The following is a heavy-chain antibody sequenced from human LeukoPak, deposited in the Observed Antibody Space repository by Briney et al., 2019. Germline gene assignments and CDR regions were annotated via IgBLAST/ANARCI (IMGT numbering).Heavy chain of an antibody. V-gene: IGHV3-23*01. CDR3: AKTARGYSYGGFDY. CDR2: ISGSGGST. D-gene: IGHD5-18*01. CDR1: GFTFSSYA. Sequence: GGSLRLSCAASGFTFSSYAMSWVRQASGKGLEWVSAISGSGGSTYYADSVKGRFTISRDSSKNTLYLQMNSLRAEDTAVYYCAKTARGYSYGGFDYWGQGTLVTVSS. J-gene: IGHJ4*02.